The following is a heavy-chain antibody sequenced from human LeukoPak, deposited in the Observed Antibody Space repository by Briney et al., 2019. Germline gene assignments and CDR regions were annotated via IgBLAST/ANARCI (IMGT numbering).Heavy chain of an antibody. CDR3: SGDPGDY. CDR2: IKPDGSEE. V-gene: IGHV3-7*04. CDR1: GFTFGDFA. J-gene: IGHJ4*02. Sequence: GGSLRLSCTASGFTFGDFAWNWVRQAPGKGLEWVANIKPDGSEEYYVDSVKDRFTISRDNAKNSLYLQMNSLRVEDTAVYYCSGDPGDYWGQGTLVTVSS. D-gene: IGHD7-27*01.